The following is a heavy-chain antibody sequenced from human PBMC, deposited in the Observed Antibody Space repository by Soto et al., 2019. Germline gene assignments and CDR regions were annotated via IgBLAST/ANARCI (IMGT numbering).Heavy chain of an antibody. Sequence: SQTLSLTCAISGDSVSSNSAAWNWIRQSPSRGLEWLGRTYYRSKWYNDYAVSVKSRITINPDISKNQFSLQLNSVTPEDTAVYYCARDQGSSSWWGHYYYYYYMDVWGKGTTVTVSS. V-gene: IGHV6-1*01. CDR1: GDSVSSNSAA. D-gene: IGHD6-13*01. CDR2: TYYRSKWYN. J-gene: IGHJ6*03. CDR3: ARDQGSSSWWGHYYYYYYMDV.